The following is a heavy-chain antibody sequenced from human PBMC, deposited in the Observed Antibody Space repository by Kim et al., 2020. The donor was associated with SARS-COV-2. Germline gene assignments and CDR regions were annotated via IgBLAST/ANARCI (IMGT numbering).Heavy chain of an antibody. CDR3: TTDWACGSGFDP. D-gene: IGHD3-10*01. V-gene: IGHV3-15*01. CDR1: EFNFMNAW. Sequence: GGSLRLSCAASEFNFMNAWMTWVREAPGKGLEWVGRIKTKAEGGTTEYTAAVKDRFTISSDDSKNMLYLHMNSRKIADTCVYFCTTDWACGSGFDPWGQGSQVT. CDR2: IKTKAEGGTT. J-gene: IGHJ5*02.